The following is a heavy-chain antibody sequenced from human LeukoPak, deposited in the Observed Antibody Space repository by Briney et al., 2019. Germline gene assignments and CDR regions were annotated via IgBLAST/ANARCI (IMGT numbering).Heavy chain of an antibody. D-gene: IGHD5/OR15-5a*01. J-gene: IGHJ4*02. CDR1: GGSINTGDYY. CDR3: ARENIVSTRDFDY. Sequence: SSETLSLTCTVSGGSINTGDYYWNWIRQPPGKGQEGIGSLVYTGNTYYNPSRKTRVTIEINTSKNQFSLKLSSVTAADTAVYYCARENIVSTRDFDYWGQGTLVTVSS. V-gene: IGHV4-39*07. CDR2: LVYTGNT.